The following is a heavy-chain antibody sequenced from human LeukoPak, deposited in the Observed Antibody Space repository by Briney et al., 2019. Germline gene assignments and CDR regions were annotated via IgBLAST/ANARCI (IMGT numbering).Heavy chain of an antibody. D-gene: IGHD5-18*01. CDR2: ISWNSGSI. J-gene: IGHJ4*02. CDR1: GFTFDDYA. Sequence: GGSLRLSCAASGFTFDDYAMHWVRQAPGKGLEWVSGISWNSGSIGYADSVKGRFTISRDNAKNSLYLQMNSLRAEDTALYYCAKDIQIQLWSVLPDYWGQGTLVTVSS. V-gene: IGHV3-9*01. CDR3: AKDIQIQLWSVLPDY.